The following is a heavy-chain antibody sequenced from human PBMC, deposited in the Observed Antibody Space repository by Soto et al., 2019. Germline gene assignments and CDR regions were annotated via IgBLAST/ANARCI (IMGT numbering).Heavy chain of an antibody. CDR1: GFTFSSYG. Sequence: PGGSLRLSCAASGFTFSSYGMHWVRQAPGKGLEWVAVIWYDGSNKYYADYVKGRFTISRDNSKNTLYLQMNSLRAEDTAVYYCARGEQLVPWAYYYYYYMDVWGKGTTVTVSS. V-gene: IGHV3-33*01. J-gene: IGHJ6*03. CDR3: ARGEQLVPWAYYYYYYMDV. D-gene: IGHD6-6*01. CDR2: IWYDGSNK.